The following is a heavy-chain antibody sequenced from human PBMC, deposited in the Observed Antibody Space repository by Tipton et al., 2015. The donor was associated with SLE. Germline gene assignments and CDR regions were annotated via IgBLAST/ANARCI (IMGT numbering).Heavy chain of an antibody. V-gene: IGHV1-69*15. CDR1: GGTFSSYA. D-gene: IGHD6-13*01. CDR3: ARFSGIAGYGFDY. Sequence: QSGAEVKKPGSSVKVSCKSSGGTFSSYAISWVRQAPGQGLEWMGSIMPLFGTANYAQKFQGRVTITADESTSTAYMELSSLRSEDTAVYYCARFSGIAGYGFDYWGQGTLVTVSS. CDR2: IMPLFGTA. J-gene: IGHJ4*02.